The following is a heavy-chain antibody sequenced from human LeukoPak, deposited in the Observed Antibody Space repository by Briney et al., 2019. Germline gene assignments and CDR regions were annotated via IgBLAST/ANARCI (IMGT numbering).Heavy chain of an antibody. CDR3: ARRLTEYCTNGVCYWFDY. V-gene: IGHV4-39*01. J-gene: IGHJ4*02. Sequence: SETLSLTCTVSGGSISNSSYYWGWIRQPPGKGLEWIGSIYYSGSTYYNPSLKSRVTISVDTSKNQFSLKLSSVTAADTAVYYCARRLTEYCTNGVCYWFDYWGQGTLVTVSS. CDR2: IYYSGST. D-gene: IGHD2-8*01. CDR1: GGSISNSSYY.